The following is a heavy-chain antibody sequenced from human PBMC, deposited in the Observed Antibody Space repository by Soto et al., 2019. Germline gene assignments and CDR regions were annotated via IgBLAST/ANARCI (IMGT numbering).Heavy chain of an antibody. V-gene: IGHV4-59*03. CDR1: GASINSDY. Sequence: SETLSLTCTVSGASINSDYWSWIRQSPGKGLEWIGYIYHMGGTDYNPSLKSRVTISIDKSKNQFSLNLRSVTAADTAVYFCARFKYKSGFNLLHPWGQGTKVTVYS. D-gene: IGHD5-12*01. CDR2: IYHMGGT. CDR3: ARFKYKSGFNLLHP. J-gene: IGHJ5*02.